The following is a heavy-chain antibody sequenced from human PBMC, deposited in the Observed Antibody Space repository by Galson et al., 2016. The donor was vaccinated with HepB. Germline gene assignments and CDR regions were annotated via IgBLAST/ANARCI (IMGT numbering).Heavy chain of an antibody. CDR3: ARQPVTLYYFDS. CDR2: INLGGRT. CDR1: GGSFSGYY. D-gene: IGHD3-16*02. V-gene: IGHV4-34*01. Sequence: ETLSLTCAVYGGSFSGYYWTWIRQPPGEGREWMGEINLGGRTTCNASPKSRGTISLETSKTQFSLKLNSLTAADTAVYYCARQPVTLYYFDSWGQGTLVTVSS. J-gene: IGHJ4*02.